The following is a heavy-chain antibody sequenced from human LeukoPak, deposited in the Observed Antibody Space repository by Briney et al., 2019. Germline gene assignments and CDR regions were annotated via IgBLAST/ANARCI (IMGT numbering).Heavy chain of an antibody. V-gene: IGHV3-53*01. CDR1: GFIVSANY. CDR3: ARKVGPTGALDY. CDR2: IYSGGGT. D-gene: IGHD1-26*01. J-gene: IGHJ4*02. Sequence: PGGSLRLSCAASGFIVSANYITWVRQAPGKGLEWVSVIYSGGGTYYADSVKGRFTISRDNSKNTVYLQMNSLRAEDTAVYYCARKVGPTGALDYWGQGSLVTVSS.